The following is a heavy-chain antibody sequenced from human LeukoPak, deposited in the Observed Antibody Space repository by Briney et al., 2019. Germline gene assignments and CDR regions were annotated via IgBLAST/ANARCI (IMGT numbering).Heavy chain of an antibody. D-gene: IGHD4-17*01. V-gene: IGHV4-61*02. CDR1: GGSISSGSYY. J-gene: IGHJ4*02. Sequence: SETLSLTCTVSGGSISSGSYYWSWIRQPAGKGLEWIGRIYTSGSTNYNPSLKSRVTISVDTSKNQFSLKLSSVTAADTAVYYCAREAVTTMTLSYWGQGTLVTVSS. CDR3: AREAVTTMTLSY. CDR2: IYTSGST.